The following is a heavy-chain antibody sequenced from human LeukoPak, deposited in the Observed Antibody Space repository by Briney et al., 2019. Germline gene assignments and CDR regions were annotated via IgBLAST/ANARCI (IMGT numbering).Heavy chain of an antibody. V-gene: IGHV3-21*01. J-gene: IGHJ4*02. Sequence: GGSLRLSCAASGFTFSSYSMNWVRQAPGKGLGWVSSISSSSSYIYYADSVKGRFTISRDNAKNSLYLQMNSLRAEDTAVYYCARSVDTAMVKDYWGQGTLVTVSS. CDR2: ISSSSSYI. CDR1: GFTFSSYS. D-gene: IGHD5-18*01. CDR3: ARSVDTAMVKDY.